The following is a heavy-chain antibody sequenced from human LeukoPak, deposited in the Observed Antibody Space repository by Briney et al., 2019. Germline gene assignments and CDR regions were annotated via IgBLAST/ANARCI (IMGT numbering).Heavy chain of an antibody. J-gene: IGHJ4*02. Sequence: PSETLSLTCTVSGGSISSYYWSWIRQPPGKGLEWIGYIYYSGSTNYNPSLKSRVTISVDTSKNQFSLKLSSVTAADTAVYYCARSRCSGTSCYSEPYSPDDTPYNYFDYWGQGTLVAVSS. CDR1: GGSISSYY. CDR2: IYYSGST. V-gene: IGHV4-59*01. D-gene: IGHD2-2*01. CDR3: ARSRCSGTSCYSEPYSPDDTPYNYFDY.